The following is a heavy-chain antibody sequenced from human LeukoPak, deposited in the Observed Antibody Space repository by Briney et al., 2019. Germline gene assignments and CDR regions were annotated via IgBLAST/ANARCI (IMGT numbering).Heavy chain of an antibody. J-gene: IGHJ4*02. V-gene: IGHV4-61*01. D-gene: IGHD3-22*01. Sequence: SSETLSLTCTVSGGSISSSSYYWSWIRQPPGKGLEWIGYIYYSGSTNYKPSLKSRVTISVETSKNQFSLKLRSVTAADTAVYYCARVTGYMIEDYFDYWGQGTLVIVSS. CDR1: GGSISSSSYY. CDR3: ARVTGYMIEDYFDY. CDR2: IYYSGST.